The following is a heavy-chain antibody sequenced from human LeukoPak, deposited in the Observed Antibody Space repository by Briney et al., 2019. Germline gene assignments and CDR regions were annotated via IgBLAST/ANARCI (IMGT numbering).Heavy chain of an antibody. Sequence: GGSLRLSCAASGFTFSSYEMNWVRQAPGKGLEWVSFISSSGTTINQPDSVKGRFTISGDNAKNSVHLQMDNLRVEDTAVYYCARGWDRAHPTGFEFDVWGQGTLVTVSS. D-gene: IGHD1-26*01. CDR2: ISSSGTTI. CDR1: GFTFSSYE. V-gene: IGHV3-48*03. CDR3: ARGWDRAHPTGFEFDV. J-gene: IGHJ4*02.